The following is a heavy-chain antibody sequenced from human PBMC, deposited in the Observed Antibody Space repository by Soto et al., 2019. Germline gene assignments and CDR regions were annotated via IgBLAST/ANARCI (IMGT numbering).Heavy chain of an antibody. CDR3: ARVGQWPFDAFDI. J-gene: IGHJ3*02. Sequence: GGSLRLSCAASGFTFSNYWMTWVRQAPGKGLEWVANIKQDGSEKYYVDSVKGRFTISRDNAKNSLYLQMNSLRAEDTAVYYCARVGQWPFDAFDIWGQGTMVTVSS. D-gene: IGHD6-19*01. CDR1: GFTFSNYW. CDR2: IKQDGSEK. V-gene: IGHV3-7*01.